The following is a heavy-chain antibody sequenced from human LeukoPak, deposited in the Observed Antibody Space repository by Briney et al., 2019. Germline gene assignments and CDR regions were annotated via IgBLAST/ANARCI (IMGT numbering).Heavy chain of an antibody. D-gene: IGHD6-13*01. Sequence: GASVKVSCKASGYTFTGYYLHWVRQAPGQGLEWMGRINPNSGDTNYAQKFQGRVTMTGDTSISTAYMELSRLRSDDTAVYYCAIGIAAAGIFDYWGQGTLVTVSS. CDR3: AIGIAAAGIFDY. J-gene: IGHJ4*02. V-gene: IGHV1-2*06. CDR2: INPNSGDT. CDR1: GYTFTGYY.